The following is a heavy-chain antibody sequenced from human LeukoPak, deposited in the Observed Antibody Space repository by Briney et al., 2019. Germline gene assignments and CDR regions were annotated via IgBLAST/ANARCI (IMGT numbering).Heavy chain of an antibody. CDR2: IKQDGSEK. CDR1: GFTFSNYW. D-gene: IGHD5-12*01. J-gene: IGHJ4*02. V-gene: IGHV3-7*01. CDR3: ALAVTKYGGYA. Sequence: GGSLRLSCAASGFTFSNYWMTWVRQAPGKGLEWVANIKQDGSEKYYVDSVKGRFTISRDNAKNSLYLQMNSLRAEDTAVYYCALAVTKYGGYAWGQGTLVTVSS.